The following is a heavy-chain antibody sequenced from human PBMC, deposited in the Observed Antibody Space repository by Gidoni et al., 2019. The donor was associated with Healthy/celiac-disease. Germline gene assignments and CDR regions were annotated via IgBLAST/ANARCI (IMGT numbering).Heavy chain of an antibody. J-gene: IGHJ4*02. D-gene: IGHD6-13*01. CDR3: TRHSAGTGPMTDY. CDR1: GFTFSGSA. CDR2: IRSKANSYAT. V-gene: IGHV3-73*02. Sequence: EVQLVESGGGLVQPGGSLKLSCAASGFTFSGSAMHWVRQASGKGLEWVGRIRSKANSYATAYAASVKGRFTISRDDSKNTAYLQMNSLKTEDTAVYYCTRHSAGTGPMTDYWGQGTLVTVSS.